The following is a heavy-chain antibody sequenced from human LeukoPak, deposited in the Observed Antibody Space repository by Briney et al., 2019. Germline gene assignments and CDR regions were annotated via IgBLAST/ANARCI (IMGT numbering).Heavy chain of an antibody. Sequence: GGSLRLSCAASGFTFLNYAMSWVRQAPGQGLEWVSAISGSGGSTYYADSVKGRFTISRDNSKNTLYLHMNSLRAEDAAVYYCAKEYSSGPRGYFDYWGQGTLVTVS. CDR1: GFTFLNYA. D-gene: IGHD6-19*01. CDR3: AKEYSSGPRGYFDY. J-gene: IGHJ4*02. V-gene: IGHV3-23*01. CDR2: ISGSGGST.